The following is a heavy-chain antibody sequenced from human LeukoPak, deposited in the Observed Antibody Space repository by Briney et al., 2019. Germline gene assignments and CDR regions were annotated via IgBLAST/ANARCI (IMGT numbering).Heavy chain of an antibody. CDR3: ARQGNYDSSGYYYY. CDR2: IIPIFGTA. V-gene: IGHV1-69*13. D-gene: IGHD3-22*01. Sequence: SVKVSCKASGGTFISYAISWVRQAPGQGLEWMGGIIPIFGTANYAQKFQGRVTITADESTSTAYMELSSLRSEDTAVYYCARQGNYDSSGYYYYWGQGTLVTVSS. J-gene: IGHJ4*02. CDR1: GGTFISYA.